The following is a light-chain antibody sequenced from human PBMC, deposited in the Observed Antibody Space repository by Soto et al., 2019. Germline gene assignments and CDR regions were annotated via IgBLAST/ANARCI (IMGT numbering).Light chain of an antibody. J-gene: IGLJ2*01. CDR2: SNN. V-gene: IGLV1-44*01. CDR1: SSNIGSNT. Sequence: QSVLTQPPSASGTPGQRVTISCSGSSSNIGSNTVNWYQQLPGTAPQLLIYSNNQRPSGVPDRFSGSKSGTSASLAIRGLQSEDDADYYCAAWDDSLNGFVVFGGGTKLTVL. CDR3: AAWDDSLNGFVV.